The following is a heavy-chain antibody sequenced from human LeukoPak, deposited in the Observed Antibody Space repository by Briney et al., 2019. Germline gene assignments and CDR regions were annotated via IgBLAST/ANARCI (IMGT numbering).Heavy chain of an antibody. V-gene: IGHV1-8*01. CDR3: ARGPLTYYYDSSGYYGVY. J-gene: IGHJ4*02. Sequence: GASVKVSCKASGYTFTSYDINWVRQATGQGLEWMGWMNPNSGNTGYAQKFQGRVTMTRNTSISTAYMELSSLRSEDTAVYYCARGPLTYYYDSSGYYGVYWAQGTLVTVSS. D-gene: IGHD3-22*01. CDR1: GYTFTSYD. CDR2: MNPNSGNT.